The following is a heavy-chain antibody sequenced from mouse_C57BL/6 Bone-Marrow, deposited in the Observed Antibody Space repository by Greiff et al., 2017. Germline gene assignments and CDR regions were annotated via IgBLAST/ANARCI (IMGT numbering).Heavy chain of an antibody. Sequence: VKLQQSGPELVKPGASVKISCKASGYAFSSSWMNWVKQRPGKGLEWIGRLYPGDGDTNYNGKFKGKATLTADKSSSTAYMQLSSLTSEDSAVYFCARYYFDYWCQGTTLTVSS. J-gene: IGHJ2*01. CDR3: ARYYFDY. CDR1: GYAFSSSW. CDR2: LYPGDGDT. V-gene: IGHV1-82*01.